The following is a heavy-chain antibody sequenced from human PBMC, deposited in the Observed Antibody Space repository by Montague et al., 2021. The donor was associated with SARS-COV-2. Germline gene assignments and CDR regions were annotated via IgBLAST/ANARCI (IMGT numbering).Heavy chain of an antibody. CDR3: ARGARQGYGFRLGSFDS. CDR2: MYYSGST. Sequence: SETLSLTCTVPGGSISGSNYYWGWIRQPPGKGLEWIGSMYYSGSTYYNPSLKSRVTISVDTSKNQFSLKLSSVTAADTAVYYCARGARQGYGFRLGSFDSWGQGTLVTVSS. D-gene: IGHD3-10*01. J-gene: IGHJ4*02. V-gene: IGHV4-39*07. CDR1: GGSISGSNYY.